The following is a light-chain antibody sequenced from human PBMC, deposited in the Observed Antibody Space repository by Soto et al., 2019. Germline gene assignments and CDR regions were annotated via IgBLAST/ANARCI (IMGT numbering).Light chain of an antibody. CDR1: QSVGSN. Sequence: EIVMTQSAATLSVSPGERATLSCRPSQSVGSNLAWYQQKPGQAPRLLIYGASSRATGIPGRFSGSGSGTDFTLTISRLEPEDFAVYYCGQFVSAPPRTFGQGTK. CDR2: GAS. V-gene: IGKV3-20*01. J-gene: IGKJ1*01. CDR3: GQFVSAPPRT.